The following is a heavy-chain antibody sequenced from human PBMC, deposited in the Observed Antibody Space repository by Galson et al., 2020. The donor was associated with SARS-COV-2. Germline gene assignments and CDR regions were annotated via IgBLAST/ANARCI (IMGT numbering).Heavy chain of an antibody. CDR2: INPNSGGT. D-gene: IGHD6-19*01. J-gene: IGHJ6*02. Sequence: GESLKISCKASGYTFTGYYMHWVRQAPGQGLEWMGWINPNSGGTNYAQKFQGRVTMTRDTSISTAYMELSRLRSDDTAVYYCGSYSSGWDYGMDVWGQGTTVTVSS. CDR3: GSYSSGWDYGMDV. CDR1: GYTFTGYY. V-gene: IGHV1-2*02.